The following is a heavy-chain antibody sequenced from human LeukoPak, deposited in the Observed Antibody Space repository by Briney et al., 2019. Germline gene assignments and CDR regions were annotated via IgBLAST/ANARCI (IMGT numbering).Heavy chain of an antibody. CDR2: INEAGVEK. J-gene: IGHJ4*02. V-gene: IGHV3-7*03. D-gene: IGHD3-10*01. CDR1: GFTLSSYW. CDR3: ARELSRTGAFDY. Sequence: GGSLRLSCVASGFTLSSYWMHWVRQPPGKGLEWVANINEAGVEKYHVDSVKGRFTIFRDNAKNSLYLQMNHLRAEDTAVYYCARELSRTGAFDYWGQGTLVTVSS.